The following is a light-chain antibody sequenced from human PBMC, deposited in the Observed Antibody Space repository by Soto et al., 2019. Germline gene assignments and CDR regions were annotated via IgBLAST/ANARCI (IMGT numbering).Light chain of an antibody. CDR1: QSVSSY. CDR2: DAS. CDR3: QQRNNWPPIT. J-gene: IGKJ5*01. V-gene: IGKV3-11*01. Sequence: EIVLTQSPVTLSFSPGERASLSCGASQSVSSYLAWYQQKPGQAPRLLIYDASNRATGIPARFSGSGSGTDFTLTIDNLQPEDFAIYYCQQRNNWPPITFGQGTRLEIK.